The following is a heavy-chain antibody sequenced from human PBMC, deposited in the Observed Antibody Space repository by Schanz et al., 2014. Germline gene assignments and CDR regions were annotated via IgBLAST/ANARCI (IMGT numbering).Heavy chain of an antibody. Sequence: DVQLVDSGGGLVQPGGSLRLSCAASGFTVSNSYIHWVRQAPGKGLEWVANIKQDGSEKYYVDSVKGRFTISRDNAKNSLYLQMNSLTAEDTAVYYCARDNRQCSGPCSGGSCHPCGMDVWGQGTTVIVSS. J-gene: IGHJ6*02. CDR3: ARDNRQCSGPCSGGSCHPCGMDV. V-gene: IGHV3-7*01. CDR1: GFTVSNSY. D-gene: IGHD2-15*01. CDR2: IKQDGSEK.